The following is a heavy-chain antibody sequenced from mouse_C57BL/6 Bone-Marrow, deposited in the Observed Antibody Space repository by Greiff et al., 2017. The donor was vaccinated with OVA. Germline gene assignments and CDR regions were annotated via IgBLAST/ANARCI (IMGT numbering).Heavy chain of an antibody. CDR3: ARDRGWVLPYYYAMDY. D-gene: IGHD2-3*01. Sequence: EVMLVESGGGLVKPGGSLKLSCAASGFTFSSYAMSRVRQTPEKRLEWVATISDGGSYTYYPDNVKGRFTISRDNAKNNLYLQMSHLKSEDTAMYYCARDRGWVLPYYYAMDYWGQGTSVTVSS. V-gene: IGHV5-4*01. J-gene: IGHJ4*01. CDR1: GFTFSSYA. CDR2: ISDGGSYT.